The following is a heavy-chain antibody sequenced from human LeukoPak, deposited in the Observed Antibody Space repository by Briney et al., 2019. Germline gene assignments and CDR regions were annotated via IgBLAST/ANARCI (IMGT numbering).Heavy chain of an antibody. CDR1: GFTFSKYW. V-gene: IGHV3-7*05. J-gene: IGHJ4*02. D-gene: IGHD2-2*01. CDR3: ARGEKYALDY. Sequence: PGGSLRLSCAASGFTFSKYWMNWVRQAPGKGLEWMANIQQDGSETYYVDSVKGRITTSRDNARNSLSLQMNSLRAEDTAVYYCARGEKYALDYWGQGALVTVSS. CDR2: IQQDGSET.